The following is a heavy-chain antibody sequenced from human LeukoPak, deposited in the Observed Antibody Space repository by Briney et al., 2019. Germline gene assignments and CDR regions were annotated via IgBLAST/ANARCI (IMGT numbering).Heavy chain of an antibody. CDR2: IKHDGSEK. Sequence: GGSLRLSCAASGFTFSSYWMNWVRQAPGKGLEWVANIKHDGSEKYYVDSVKGRFTISRDNAKNSLYLQMNSLRSEDTAVYYCARASDGDYVGWYFDLWGRGTLVTVSS. CDR1: GFTFSSYW. V-gene: IGHV3-7*01. CDR3: ARASDGDYVGWYFDL. J-gene: IGHJ2*01. D-gene: IGHD4-17*01.